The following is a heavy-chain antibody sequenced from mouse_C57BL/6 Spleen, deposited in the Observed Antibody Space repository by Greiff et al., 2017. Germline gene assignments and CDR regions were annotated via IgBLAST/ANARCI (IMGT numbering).Heavy chain of an antibody. V-gene: IGHV2-6-1*01. CDR1: GFSLTSYG. Sequence: VQLVESGPGLVAPSQSLSITCTVSGFSLTSYGVHWVRQPPGKGLEWLVVIWSDGSTTYNSALKSRLSISKDNSKSQVFLKMNSLQTDDTAMYSCARHDYGSHYAMDYWGQGTSVTVSS. D-gene: IGHD1-1*01. J-gene: IGHJ4*01. CDR3: ARHDYGSHYAMDY. CDR2: IWSDGST.